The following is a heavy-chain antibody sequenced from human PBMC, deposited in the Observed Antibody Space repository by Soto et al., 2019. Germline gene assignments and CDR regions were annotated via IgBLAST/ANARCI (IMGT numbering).Heavy chain of an antibody. Sequence: PVGSLRLSCSVSGFTFSNYAMHWVRQAPWKGLEYVSGITSDGDSTWHADSVKDRFTISRDNSKNTLFLQMSSLRGEDTALYYCVRYCSTTLCNGVATRTFDYWGQGTLVTVSS. CDR3: VRYCSTTLCNGVATRTFDY. J-gene: IGHJ4*02. CDR2: ITSDGDST. V-gene: IGHV3-64D*06. D-gene: IGHD2-2*01. CDR1: GFTFSNYA.